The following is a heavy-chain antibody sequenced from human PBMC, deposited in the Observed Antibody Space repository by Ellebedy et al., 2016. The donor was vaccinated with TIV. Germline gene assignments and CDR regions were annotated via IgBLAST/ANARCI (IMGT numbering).Heavy chain of an antibody. V-gene: IGHV3-11*05. D-gene: IGHD6-19*01. CDR3: ARDVDSSGWGEGFDY. J-gene: IGHJ4*02. Sequence: GGSLRLXXAASGFTFSDYYMSWIRQAPGKGLEWVSYISSSSSYTNYADSVKGRFTISRDNAKNSLYLQMNSLRAEDTAVYYCARDVDSSGWGEGFDYWGQGTLVTVSS. CDR2: ISSSSSYT. CDR1: GFTFSDYY.